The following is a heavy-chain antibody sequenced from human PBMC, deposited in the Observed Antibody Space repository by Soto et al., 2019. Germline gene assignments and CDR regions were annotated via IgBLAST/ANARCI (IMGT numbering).Heavy chain of an antibody. D-gene: IGHD2-2*01. J-gene: IGHJ3*02. Sequence: SETLSLTCSVSGGSINNGDCYWSWVRQHPGKGLEWIGYIHYSGSAYYNPSLKSRVLISLDRSENQFSLNLMSATAADTAIYFCARLGYGSSWPYHNAFDIWGQGTPVTVSS. CDR3: ARLGYGSSWPYHNAFDI. V-gene: IGHV4-31*03. CDR2: IHYSGSA. CDR1: GGSINNGDCY.